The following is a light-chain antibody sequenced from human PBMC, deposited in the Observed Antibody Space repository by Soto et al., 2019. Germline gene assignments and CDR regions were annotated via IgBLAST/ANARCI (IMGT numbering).Light chain of an antibody. CDR2: EVS. CDR1: SSDVDNYNY. V-gene: IGLV2-8*01. CDR3: SSYAGSNIFRV. J-gene: IGLJ2*01. Sequence: QSALTQPPSASGSPGQSVTISCTGTSSDVDNYNYVSWYQQQPGKAPKLIIYEVSERPSGVPDRFSGSKSGNTASLTVSGLQAEDEAEYYCSSYAGSNIFRVFGGGTKVTVL.